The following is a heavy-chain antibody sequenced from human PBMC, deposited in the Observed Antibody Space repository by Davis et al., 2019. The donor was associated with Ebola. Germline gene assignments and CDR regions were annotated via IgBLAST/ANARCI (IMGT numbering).Heavy chain of an antibody. CDR3: ARDFRPEWELQAPDAFDI. CDR2: ISSSSSYI. Sequence: GESLKISCAASGFTFSSYSMNWVRQAPGKGLEWVSSISSSSSYIYYADSVKGRFTISRDNAKNSLYLQMNSLRAEDTAVYYCARDFRPEWELQAPDAFDIWGQGTMVTVSS. J-gene: IGHJ3*02. CDR1: GFTFSSYS. V-gene: IGHV3-21*01. D-gene: IGHD1-26*01.